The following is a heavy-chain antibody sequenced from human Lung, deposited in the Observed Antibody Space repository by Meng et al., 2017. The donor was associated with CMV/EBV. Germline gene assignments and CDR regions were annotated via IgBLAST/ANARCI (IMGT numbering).Heavy chain of an antibody. J-gene: IGHJ6*02. CDR1: GYSFITDD. D-gene: IGHD3-16*01. Sequence: ASVKVSCKASGYSFITDDINWVRQAAGQGPEWMGWMNPNSGNTGYAQKFQGRVTMTRNVSTRTAYMELTSLRSEDTAVYYCARSLVHSAMDVWGQGTPVTVSS. CDR3: ARSLVHSAMDV. V-gene: IGHV1-8*01. CDR2: MNPNSGNT.